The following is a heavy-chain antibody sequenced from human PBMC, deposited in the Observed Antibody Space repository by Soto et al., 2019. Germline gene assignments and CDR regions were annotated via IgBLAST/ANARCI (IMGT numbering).Heavy chain of an antibody. J-gene: IGHJ3*02. CDR2: IYYSGST. CDR1: GTYLSSYY. Sequence: PSELLSLTCTVSGTYLSSYYWSWLRQPPGKGLEWIASIYYSGSTNYNPSLKSRVTISVDTYKNQFSLKLSPVTAAETAVYYCPRLGEMAAIDAFDIWGQGTMVTVSS. CDR3: PRLGEMAAIDAFDI. D-gene: IGHD1-26*01. V-gene: IGHV4-59*08.